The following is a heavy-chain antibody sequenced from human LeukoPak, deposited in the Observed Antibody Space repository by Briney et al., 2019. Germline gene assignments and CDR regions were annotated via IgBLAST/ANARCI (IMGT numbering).Heavy chain of an antibody. CDR3: ATLGGLYYESHGYPDFDH. CDR1: GGSLSPYY. D-gene: IGHD3-22*01. J-gene: IGHJ4*02. CDR2: NNQYGST. Sequence: NASGTLSLTCSVSGGSLSPYYWSWIRQPPGGGLEWLGENNQYGSTNYNPSLKSRVTISVEKFKNQFSVEVTSVTAADTAIYYCATLGGLYYESHGYPDFDHWGEGTLVTVSS. V-gene: IGHV4-34*01.